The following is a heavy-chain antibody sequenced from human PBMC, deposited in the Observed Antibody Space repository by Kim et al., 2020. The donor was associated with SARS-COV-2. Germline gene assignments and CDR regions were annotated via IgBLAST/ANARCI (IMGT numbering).Heavy chain of an antibody. J-gene: IGHJ4*02. CDR3: ARGGSRKAYGDYFFDY. D-gene: IGHD4-17*01. V-gene: IGHV4-4*02. Sequence: LKSRVTISVAKSKSQFSLKLSSMTAADTAVYYCARGGSRKAYGDYFFDYWGQGTLVTVSS.